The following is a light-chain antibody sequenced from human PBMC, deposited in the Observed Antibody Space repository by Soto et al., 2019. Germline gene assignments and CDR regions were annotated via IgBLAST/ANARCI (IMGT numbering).Light chain of an antibody. J-gene: IGKJ4*01. CDR3: QHYNNWPPLT. CDR1: QSVSSN. V-gene: IGKV3-15*01. Sequence: EIVMTQSPATLSVSPGERATLSCRASQSVSSNLAWYQQKPGQAPRLLIYGASTRATGIPARFSGSGSGTAVSLTISSLQSEDVAVDSCQHYNNWPPLTFGGGTKVEIK. CDR2: GAS.